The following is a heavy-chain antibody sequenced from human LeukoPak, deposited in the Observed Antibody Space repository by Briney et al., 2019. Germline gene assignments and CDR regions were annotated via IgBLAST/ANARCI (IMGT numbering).Heavy chain of an antibody. D-gene: IGHD5-18*01. CDR2: IKEDGSEK. V-gene: IGHV3-7*01. CDR3: ARRVSAKSLDY. Sequence: PRGSLRLSCVASRFTLRNYWMSWYRQAPGKGLEWVANIKEDGSEKYYVDSVKGRFTISRDNARNSLYLQMNSLRAEDTAVYYCARRVSAKSLDYWGQGTLVTVSP. CDR1: RFTLRNYW. J-gene: IGHJ4*02.